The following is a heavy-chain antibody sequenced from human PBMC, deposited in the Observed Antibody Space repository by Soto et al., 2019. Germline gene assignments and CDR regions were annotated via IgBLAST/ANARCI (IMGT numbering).Heavy chain of an antibody. CDR3: ARIEHNFGPHDC. D-gene: IGHD1-1*01. CDR2: SSVHNDYT. Sequence: QVQLAQSGAEVKKPGASVTVSCKASGYSFSTYGISWVRQAPGQGLEWVGWSSVHNDYTRYATELKGRATMTADTSTSTAYMELRSLTSEDSAVYFCARIEHNFGPHDCWGQGTLVTVTS. V-gene: IGHV1-18*01. J-gene: IGHJ4*02. CDR1: GYSFSTYG.